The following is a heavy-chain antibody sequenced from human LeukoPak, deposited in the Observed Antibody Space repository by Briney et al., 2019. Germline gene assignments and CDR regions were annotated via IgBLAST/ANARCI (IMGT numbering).Heavy chain of an antibody. D-gene: IGHD3-3*01. CDR3: ARGVGITIFGVVITLDY. CDR1: GYTFTGYY. J-gene: IGHJ4*02. V-gene: IGHV1-2*02. CDR2: INPNSGGT. Sequence: GASVKVSCKASGYTFTGYYMHWVRQAPGQGLEWMGWINPNSGGTNYAQKFQGTVTMTRDTSISTAYMELSRLRSDDTAVYYCARGVGITIFGVVITLDYWGQGTLVTVSS.